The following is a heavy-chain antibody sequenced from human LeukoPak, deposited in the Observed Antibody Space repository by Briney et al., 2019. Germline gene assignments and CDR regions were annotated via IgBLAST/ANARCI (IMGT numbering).Heavy chain of an antibody. CDR1: GFTFDDYA. CDR2: ISGDGGST. Sequence: TGGSLRLSCAASGFTFDDYAMHWVRQAPGKGLEWVSLISGDGGSTYYADSMKGRFTSSRDNSKNSLYLQMNSLRTEDTALYYCAKDSGSSITMIARDYYFDYWGQGTLVTVSS. J-gene: IGHJ4*02. D-gene: IGHD3-22*01. V-gene: IGHV3-43*02. CDR3: AKDSGSSITMIARDYYFDY.